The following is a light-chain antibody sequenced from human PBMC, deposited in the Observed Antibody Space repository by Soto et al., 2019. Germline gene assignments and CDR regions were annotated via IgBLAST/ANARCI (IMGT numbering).Light chain of an antibody. CDR2: DAS. CDR3: QQYENRPYT. J-gene: IGKJ3*01. Sequence: DIQMTQSPSSLSASIGDRVSFTCQASQDISKFLNWYQHKPAQAPSLLIYDASKSQFGVPSRFSGSGSGTDFTFTISSLQPEDKATYYCQQYENRPYTFGPGTKVDI. V-gene: IGKV1-33*01. CDR1: QDISKF.